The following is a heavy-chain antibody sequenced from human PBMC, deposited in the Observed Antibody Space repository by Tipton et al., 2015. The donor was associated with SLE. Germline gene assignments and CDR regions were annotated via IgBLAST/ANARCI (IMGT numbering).Heavy chain of an antibody. Sequence: QLVQSGAEVKKPGESLRISCKGSGYSFTSYWISWVRQMPGKGLEWMGRIDPSDSYTNYSPSFQGHVTISADKSISTAYLQWSSLKASDTAMYYCARHRPLMVLGVINDAFDIWGQGTMVTVSS. V-gene: IGHV5-10-1*01. J-gene: IGHJ3*02. CDR3: ARHRPLMVLGVINDAFDI. D-gene: IGHD3-10*01. CDR2: IDPSDSYT. CDR1: GYSFTSYW.